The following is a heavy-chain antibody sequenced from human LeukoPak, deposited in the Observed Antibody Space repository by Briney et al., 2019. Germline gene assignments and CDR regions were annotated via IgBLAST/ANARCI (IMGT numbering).Heavy chain of an antibody. Sequence: GGSLRLSCAVSGFTFSSYATSWVRQAPGKGLEWVSAISGSGGSTYYADSVKGRFTISRDNSKNTLYLQMNSLRAEDTAVYYCAKDLHSLYGMDVWGQGTTVTVSS. CDR2: ISGSGGST. CDR3: AKDLHSLYGMDV. V-gene: IGHV3-23*01. CDR1: GFTFSSYA. D-gene: IGHD2-21*01. J-gene: IGHJ6*02.